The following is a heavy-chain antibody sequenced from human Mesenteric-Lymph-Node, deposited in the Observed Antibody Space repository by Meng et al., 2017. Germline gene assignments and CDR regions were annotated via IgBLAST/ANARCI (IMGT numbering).Heavy chain of an antibody. V-gene: IGHV4-38-2*02. CDR1: GYSISSGYY. CDR2: IYHSGST. J-gene: IGHJ4*02. CDR3: AREGRWLQQMDY. D-gene: IGHD5-24*01. Sequence: SETLSLTCTVSGYSISSGYYWGWIRQPPGKGLEWIGSIYHSGSTNYNPCLKSRVTISVDTSKNQFSLKLSSVTAADTAVYYCAREGRWLQQMDYWSQGTLVTVSS.